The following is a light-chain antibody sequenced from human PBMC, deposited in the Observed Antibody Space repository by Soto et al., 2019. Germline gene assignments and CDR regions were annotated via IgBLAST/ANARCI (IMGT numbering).Light chain of an antibody. J-gene: IGLJ1*01. V-gene: IGLV1-44*01. CDR2: NNN. CDR1: SSNIGTNA. CDR3: AAWDDSLNGYA. Sequence: QSVLTQPPSASGTPGQRVTISRSGGSSNIGTNAVNWYQQLPGTAPKLLIYNNNQRPSGVPDRFSGSKSGTSASLAISGLQSEDEADYYCAAWDDSLNGYAFGTGTKVT.